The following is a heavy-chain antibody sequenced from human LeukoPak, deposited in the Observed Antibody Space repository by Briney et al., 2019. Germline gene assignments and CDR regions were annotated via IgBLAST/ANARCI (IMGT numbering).Heavy chain of an antibody. CDR3: ARGRGYYEAEYFQH. CDR1: GGTFSSYV. Sequence: GSSVKVSCKASGGTFSSYVISWVRQAPGQGLEWMGRIIPILGIANYAQKFQGRVTITADKSTSTAYMELSSLRSEDTAVYYCARGRGYYEAEYFQHWGQGTLVTVSS. V-gene: IGHV1-69*04. D-gene: IGHD3-22*01. J-gene: IGHJ1*01. CDR2: IIPILGIA.